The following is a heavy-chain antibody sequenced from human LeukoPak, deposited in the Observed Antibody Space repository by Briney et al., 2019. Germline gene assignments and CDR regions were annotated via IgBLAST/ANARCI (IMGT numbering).Heavy chain of an antibody. V-gene: IGHV3-23*01. CDR3: AKDHLYNYLGYCSGGSCYGPEDY. CDR2: ISGSGGST. Sequence: GGSLRLSCAASGFTFSSYAMSWVRQAPGKGLEWVSAISGSGGSTYYADSVKGRFTISRDNSKNTLYLQMNSLRAEDTAVYYCAKDHLYNYLGYCSGGSCYGPEDYWGQGTLVTVSS. J-gene: IGHJ4*02. D-gene: IGHD2-15*01. CDR1: GFTFSSYA.